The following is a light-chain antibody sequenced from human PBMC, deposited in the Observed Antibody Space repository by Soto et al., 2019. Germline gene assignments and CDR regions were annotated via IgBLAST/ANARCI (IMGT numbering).Light chain of an antibody. V-gene: IGKV3-11*01. CDR3: QQRGNWPPP. CDR2: DAS. J-gene: IGKJ4*01. Sequence: VLTQSPARLSLSPGERATLSCRAGQSVSDYLAWYQQKPGQPPRLLFFDASNRATGVPDRFSAGGSGTDFTLIISSLEPEDFAVYYCQQRGNWPPPFGGGTKVEI. CDR1: QSVSDY.